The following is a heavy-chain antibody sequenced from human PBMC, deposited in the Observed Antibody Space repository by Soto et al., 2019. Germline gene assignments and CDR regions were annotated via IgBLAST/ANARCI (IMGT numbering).Heavy chain of an antibody. Sequence: AASVKVSCKASGYSFTSLDINWVRQTAGQGLEWMGWMEPNTGRTGYAQKFQGRVTMTRDTSINTAYMELTTLTSDDTAFYYCARGVSAGVDYWGQGTLVTVSS. J-gene: IGHJ4*02. V-gene: IGHV1-8*01. CDR1: GYSFTSLD. CDR2: MEPNTGRT. D-gene: IGHD1-26*01. CDR3: ARGVSAGVDY.